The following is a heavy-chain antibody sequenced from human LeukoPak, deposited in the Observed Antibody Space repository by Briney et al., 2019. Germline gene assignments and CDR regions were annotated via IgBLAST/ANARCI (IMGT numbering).Heavy chain of an antibody. CDR1: GGSIISSSYY. CDR2: IYYSGST. V-gene: IGHV4-39*07. J-gene: IGHJ4*02. D-gene: IGHD3-22*01. Sequence: SETLSLTCTVSGGSIISSSYYWDWIRQPPGKGLEWIGSIYYSGSTYYNPSLKSRVTISVDTSKSQFSLKLSSVTAADTAVYYCARVTGYMIEDYFDYWGQGTLVTVSS. CDR3: ARVTGYMIEDYFDY.